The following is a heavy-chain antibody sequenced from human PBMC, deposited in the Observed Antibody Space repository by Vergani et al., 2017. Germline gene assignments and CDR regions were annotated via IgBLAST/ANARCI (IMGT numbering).Heavy chain of an antibody. D-gene: IGHD2-21*01. Sequence: EVQLVETGGGLIQPGGSLRLSCAASGFTVSSNYMSWVRQAPGKGLEWVSVIYSGGSTYYADSVKGRFTISRDNSKNTLYLQMNSLRAEDTAVYYCAIIPPPDAFDIWGQGTMVTVSS. J-gene: IGHJ3*02. V-gene: IGHV3-53*02. CDR2: IYSGGST. CDR1: GFTVSSNY. CDR3: AIIPPPDAFDI.